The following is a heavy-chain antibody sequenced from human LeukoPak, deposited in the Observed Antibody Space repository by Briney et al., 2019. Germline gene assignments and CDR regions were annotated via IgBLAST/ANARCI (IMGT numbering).Heavy chain of an antibody. J-gene: IGHJ4*02. CDR2: ISSSGSTI. D-gene: IGHD5-18*01. CDR1: GFTFSDYY. CDR3: ARDRTLYSYGTYY. Sequence: GGSLRLSCAASGFTFSDYYMSWIRQAPGKGLEWVPYISSSGSTIYYADSVKGRFTISRDNAKNSLYLQMNSLRAEDTAVYYCARDRTLYSYGTYYWGQGTLVTVSS. V-gene: IGHV3-11*01.